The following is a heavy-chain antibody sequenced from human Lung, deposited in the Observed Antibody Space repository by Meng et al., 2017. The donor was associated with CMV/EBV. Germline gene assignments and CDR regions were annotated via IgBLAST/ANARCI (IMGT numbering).Heavy chain of an antibody. J-gene: IGHJ4*02. V-gene: IGHV4-59*03. Sequence: CSAPSGPISAHFCSWIRQPPGKGLEWIGYIYSRGGSSYNPSLQSLVTISVDTSKNQVSLKPRSVTAADTTVYYCASFLAGAGPAFDNWGRGTPVTVSS. CDR2: IYSRGGS. D-gene: IGHD6-19*01. CDR1: SGPISAHF. CDR3: ASFLAGAGPAFDN.